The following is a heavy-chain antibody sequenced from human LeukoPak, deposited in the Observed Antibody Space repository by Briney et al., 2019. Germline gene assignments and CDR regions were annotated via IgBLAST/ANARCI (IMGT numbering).Heavy chain of an antibody. D-gene: IGHD3-16*02. CDR1: GGSFSGYY. J-gene: IGHJ4*02. V-gene: IGHV4-34*01. Sequence: PSETLSLTCAVYGGSFSGYYWSWIRQPPGKGLEWIGEINHSGSTNYNASLKSRVTISVDTSKNQFSLKLSSVTAADTAVYYCARGRIMITFGGVIVPLYFDYWGQGTLVTVSS. CDR2: INHSGST. CDR3: ARGRIMITFGGVIVPLYFDY.